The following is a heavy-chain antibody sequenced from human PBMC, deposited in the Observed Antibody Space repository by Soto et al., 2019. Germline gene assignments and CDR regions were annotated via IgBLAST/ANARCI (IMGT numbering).Heavy chain of an antibody. CDR1: VVTFSMYC. V-gene: IGHV3-30*18. D-gene: IGHD1-20*01. CDR2: ISYDGSNK. Sequence: LRLSXAASVVTFSMYCIHWFRQGPCKGLEWVAFISYDGSNKYYADSVKGRFTISRDNSKNTLYLQMNSLRAEDTAVYYCAKDLKRSEPITSQLDDYWGQGNMVTVYS. CDR3: AKDLKRSEPITSQLDDY. J-gene: IGHJ4*02.